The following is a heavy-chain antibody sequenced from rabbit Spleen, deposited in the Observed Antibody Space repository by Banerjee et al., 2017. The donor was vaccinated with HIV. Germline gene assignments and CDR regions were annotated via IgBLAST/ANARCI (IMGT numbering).Heavy chain of an antibody. J-gene: IGHJ6*01. CDR3: ARYFAGGSSFPL. Sequence: QEQLVESGGGLVKPGGSLKLYCKASGFDVSNYGVTWVRQAPGKGLEWIGYIDPVFGITYYANWVIGRFAIYRENAQNTVFLQMTILTAAATATYFCARYFAGGSSFPLWGPGPPVTVS. CDR1: GFDVSNYG. CDR2: IDPVFGIT. V-gene: IGHV1S47*01. D-gene: IGHD8-1*01.